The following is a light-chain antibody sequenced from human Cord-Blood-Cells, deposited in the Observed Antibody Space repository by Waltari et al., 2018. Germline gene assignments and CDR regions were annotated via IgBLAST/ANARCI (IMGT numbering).Light chain of an antibody. CDR2: GAS. V-gene: IGKV3-20*01. CDR3: QQYGSSPT. CDR1: QSVSSSY. Sequence: DIDLTQSPGTLSLSSGERATLSCRASQSVSSSYLAWYQQKPGQAPRLLIYGASSRATGIPDRFSGSGSGTDFTLTISRLEPEDFAVYYCQQYGSSPTFGGGTKVEIK. J-gene: IGKJ4*01.